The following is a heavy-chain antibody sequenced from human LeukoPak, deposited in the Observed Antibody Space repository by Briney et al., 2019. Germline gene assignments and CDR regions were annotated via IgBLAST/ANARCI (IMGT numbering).Heavy chain of an antibody. J-gene: IGHJ6*02. CDR1: GFTFSSYE. V-gene: IGHV3-48*03. D-gene: IGHD6-13*01. Sequence: GGSLRLSCAASGFTFSSYEMNWVRQAPGKGLEWVSYISSSGSTIYYADSVKGRFTISRDNAKNSLYLQTNSLRAEDTAVYYCATAAGGIGSLFYGMDVWGQGTTVTVSS. CDR3: ATAAGGIGSLFYGMDV. CDR2: ISSSGSTI.